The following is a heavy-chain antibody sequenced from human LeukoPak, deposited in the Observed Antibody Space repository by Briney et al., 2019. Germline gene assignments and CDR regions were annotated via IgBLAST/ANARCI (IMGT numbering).Heavy chain of an antibody. D-gene: IGHD3-10*01. J-gene: IGHJ4*02. V-gene: IGHV4-30-4*01. Sequence: SETLSLTCTVSGGSISSGDYYWSWIRQPPGKGLEWIGYIYYSGSTYYNPSLKSRVTISVDTSKSQFSLKLSSVTAADTAVYYCARVAVRGSNFDYWGQGTLVTVSS. CDR3: ARVAVRGSNFDY. CDR2: IYYSGST. CDR1: GGSISSGDYY.